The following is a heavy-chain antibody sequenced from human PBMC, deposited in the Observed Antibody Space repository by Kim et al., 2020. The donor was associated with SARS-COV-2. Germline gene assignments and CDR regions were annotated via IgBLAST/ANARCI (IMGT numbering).Heavy chain of an antibody. CDR3: ARNQRLFERGAPDY. D-gene: IGHD6-25*01. J-gene: IGHJ4*02. V-gene: IGHV1-46*01. Sequence: AQKFQGRVTMARDTSTSTVYMELSSLRSEDTAVYYCARNQRLFERGAPDYWGQGTLVTVSS.